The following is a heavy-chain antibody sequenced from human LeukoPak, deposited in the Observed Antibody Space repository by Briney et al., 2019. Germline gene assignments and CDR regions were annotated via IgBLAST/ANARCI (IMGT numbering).Heavy chain of an antibody. V-gene: IGHV4-39*01. CDR3: ARLLLGDIVVVPAAPYFDY. Sequence: SETLSLTCTVSGGSISSSSYYWGWIRQPPGKGLEWIGSIYYSGSTYYNPSLKSRVTISVDTSKNQFSLKLSSVTAADTAVYYRARLLLGDIVVVPAAPYFDYWGQGTLVTVSS. D-gene: IGHD2-2*01. J-gene: IGHJ4*02. CDR2: IYYSGST. CDR1: GGSISSSSYY.